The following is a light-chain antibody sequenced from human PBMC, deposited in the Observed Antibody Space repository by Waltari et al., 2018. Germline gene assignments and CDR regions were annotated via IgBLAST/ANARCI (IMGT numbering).Light chain of an antibody. CDR2: KAS. CDR1: QGISSY. V-gene: IGKV1-9*01. J-gene: IGKJ4*01. CDR3: QQHNSNPLT. Sequence: DIQMTQSPSSLSASVGDRVTLTCRASQGISSYLAWYQQKPGKAPNLLIYKASTLQSGVPSRFSGSGSGTDFTLTISSLQPEDFATYYCQQHNSNPLTFGGGTKVEIK.